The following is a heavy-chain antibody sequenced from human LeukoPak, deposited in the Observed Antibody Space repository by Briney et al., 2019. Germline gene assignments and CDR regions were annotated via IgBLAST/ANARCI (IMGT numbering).Heavy chain of an antibody. CDR2: IYSGGST. V-gene: IGHV3-66*01. CDR1: RFTVSSNY. J-gene: IGHJ6*02. D-gene: IGHD2-2*01. Sequence: GGSLRLSCAASRFTVSSNYMSWVRQAPGKGLEWVSVIYSGGSTYYADSVKGRFTISRDNSKNTLYLQMNSLRAEDTAVYYCARVVSTPHYYYGMDVWGQGTTVTVSS. CDR3: ARVVSTPHYYYGMDV.